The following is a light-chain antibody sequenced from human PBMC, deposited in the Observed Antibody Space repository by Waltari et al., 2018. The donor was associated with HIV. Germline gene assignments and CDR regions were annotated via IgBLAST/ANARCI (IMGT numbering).Light chain of an antibody. CDR1: NSNIGAGFD. Sequence: QSALTQPPSVSGAPGQSVTISCSGSNSNIGAGFDVHWYQQVPGTAPRLLIYDNTKRPSGVPDRFSGSKSGTSASLAINGRQSEDEADYYCQSYDSRLSGSVVFGGGTKVTVL. V-gene: IGLV1-40*01. CDR3: QSYDSRLSGSVV. J-gene: IGLJ2*01. CDR2: DNT.